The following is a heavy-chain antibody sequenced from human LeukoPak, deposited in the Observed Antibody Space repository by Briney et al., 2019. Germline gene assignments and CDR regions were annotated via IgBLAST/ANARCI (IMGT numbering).Heavy chain of an antibody. V-gene: IGHV4-34*01. CDR3: ARVATIFGVVRLDY. Sequence: SETLSLTCAVYGGSFSGYYWSWIRQPPGKGLEWIGEINHSGSTNYNPSLKSRVTISVDTSKNQFSLRLSSVTAADTAVYYCARVATIFGVVRLDYWGQGTLVTVSS. CDR2: INHSGST. J-gene: IGHJ4*02. D-gene: IGHD3-3*01. CDR1: GGSFSGYY.